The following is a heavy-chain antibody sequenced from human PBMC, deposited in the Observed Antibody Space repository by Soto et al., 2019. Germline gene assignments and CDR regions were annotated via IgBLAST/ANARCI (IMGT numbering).Heavy chain of an antibody. V-gene: IGHV3-7*01. D-gene: IGHD2-2*01. J-gene: IGHJ5*02. CDR3: ARSIVVVPAAIPDWSDP. CDR1: GFTFSSYW. CDR2: IKQDGSEK. Sequence: PGGSLRLSCAASGFTFSSYWMSWVRQAPGKGLEWVANIKQDGSEKYYVDSAKGRFTISRDNAKNSLYLQMNSLRAEDTAVYYLARSIVVVPAAIPDWSDPWRQGTLVTVS.